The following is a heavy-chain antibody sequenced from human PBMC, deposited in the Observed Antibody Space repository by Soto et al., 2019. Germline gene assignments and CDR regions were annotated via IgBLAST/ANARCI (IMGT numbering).Heavy chain of an antibody. CDR2: ISYDGSNK. V-gene: IGHV3-30-3*01. CDR1: GFTFSSYA. CDR3: ARGETLVHWNDVRGCDP. D-gene: IGHD1-1*01. Sequence: QVQLVESGGGVVQPGRSLRLSCAASGFTFSSYAMHWVRQAPGKGLEWVAVISYDGSNKYYADSVKGRFTISRDNSKNTLKLQMNSLRAEDTAVYYCARGETLVHWNDVRGCDPWGEGTLVTVSS. J-gene: IGHJ5*02.